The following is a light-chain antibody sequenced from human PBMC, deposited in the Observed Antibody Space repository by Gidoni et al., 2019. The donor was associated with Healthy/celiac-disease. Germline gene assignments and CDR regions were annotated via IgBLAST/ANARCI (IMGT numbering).Light chain of an antibody. CDR3: RQSYSTPRT. V-gene: IGKV1-39*01. CDR2: AAS. Sequence: IQKTHSPSALSASVGDRVTITCRASQTISSYLNWYPQKPGKAPKLLIYAASSLQSGGPSRFSGSGSGTNFTLTISSLQPEDFATYYCRQSYSTPRTFGQGTKLEIK. J-gene: IGKJ2*01. CDR1: QTISSY.